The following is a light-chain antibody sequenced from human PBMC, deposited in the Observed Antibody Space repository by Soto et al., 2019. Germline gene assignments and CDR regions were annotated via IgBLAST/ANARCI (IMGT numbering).Light chain of an antibody. CDR1: SSNIGSNY. J-gene: IGLJ2*01. CDR3: AAWDDSLSGNVV. V-gene: IGLV1-47*01. CDR2: RNN. Sequence: QSVLTQPPSASGTPGQRVTISCSGSSSNIGSNYVYWYQQLPGTAPKLLIYRNNQRPSGVPDRFSGSKSGTSASLAISGLRSEDEADYYCAAWDDSLSGNVVLGG.